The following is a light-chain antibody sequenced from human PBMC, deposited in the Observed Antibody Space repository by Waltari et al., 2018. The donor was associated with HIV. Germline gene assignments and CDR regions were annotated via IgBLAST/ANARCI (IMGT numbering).Light chain of an antibody. CDR2: GNS. CDR3: QSYDSSLSAPVV. CDR1: STNIGAPYD. Sequence: QSVLTQPPSVSGAPGQRVTIFCSGSSTNIGAPYDVHWYQQFPGTAPNLLIFGNSNRPSVVPDRFSGAKAGTSASLAITGLQAEDEADYYCQSYDSSLSAPVVFGGGTKLTVL. J-gene: IGLJ2*01. V-gene: IGLV1-40*01.